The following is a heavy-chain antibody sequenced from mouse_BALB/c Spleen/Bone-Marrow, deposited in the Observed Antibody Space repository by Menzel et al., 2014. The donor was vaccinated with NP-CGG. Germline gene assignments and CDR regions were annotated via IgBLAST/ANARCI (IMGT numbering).Heavy chain of an antibody. CDR2: IWTGGGT. CDR1: GFSLTSYD. J-gene: IGHJ1*01. V-gene: IGHV2-9-2*01. Sequence: VKLVESGPGLAAPSQSLSITCTVSGFSLTSYDISWIRQPPGKGLEWLGVIWTGGGTNYSSAFMSRLSISKDNSKSXVFLKMNNLQTDDTAIYYCVRGWYFDVWGAGTTVTVSS. CDR3: VRGWYFDV.